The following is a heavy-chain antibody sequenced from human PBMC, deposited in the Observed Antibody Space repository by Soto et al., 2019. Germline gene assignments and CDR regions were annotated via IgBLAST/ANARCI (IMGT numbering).Heavy chain of an antibody. V-gene: IGHV3-66*01. Sequence: EVQLVESGGGLVQPGGSLRLSCAASGFTVSSNYMSWVRQAPGKGLEWVSVIYSGGSTYYADSVKGRFTISRDNSKNTLYLQMNSLRAEDTAVYYCARDMYSSGEAACDIWGQGTMVTVSS. CDR3: ARDMYSSGEAACDI. J-gene: IGHJ3*02. CDR2: IYSGGST. D-gene: IGHD6-19*01. CDR1: GFTVSSNY.